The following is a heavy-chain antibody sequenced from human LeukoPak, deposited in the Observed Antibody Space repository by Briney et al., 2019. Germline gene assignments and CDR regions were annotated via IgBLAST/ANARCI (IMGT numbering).Heavy chain of an antibody. J-gene: IGHJ5*02. CDR2: ISAYNGNT. Sequence: ASVTVSCKASGYTFTSYGISWVRQAPGQGLEWMGWISAYNGNTNYAQKLQGRVTMTTDTSTSTAYMELRSLRSDDTAVYYCARTGTVAGTSIWFDPWGQGTLVTVSS. V-gene: IGHV1-18*01. D-gene: IGHD6-19*01. CDR1: GYTFTSYG. CDR3: ARTGTVAGTSIWFDP.